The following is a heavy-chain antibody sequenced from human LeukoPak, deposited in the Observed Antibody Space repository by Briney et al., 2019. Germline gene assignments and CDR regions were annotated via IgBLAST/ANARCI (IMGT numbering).Heavy chain of an antibody. D-gene: IGHD3-10*01. V-gene: IGHV4-31*03. CDR2: IYYSGST. Sequence: SQTLSLSCTVSGGSISSGGYYWSWIRQHPGKGLEWIGYIYYSGSTYSNPSLKRRASLSVDTSKNQFSLKLSSVTAADTAVYYCAREDYDSGTYLIDYWGQGTLVTVSS. CDR3: AREDYDSGTYLIDY. J-gene: IGHJ4*02. CDR1: GGSISSGGYY.